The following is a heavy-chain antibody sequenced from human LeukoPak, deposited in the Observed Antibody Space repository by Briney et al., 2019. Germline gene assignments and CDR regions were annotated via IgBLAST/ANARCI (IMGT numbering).Heavy chain of an antibody. D-gene: IGHD3-3*01. CDR2: IYTSGST. CDR1: GGSISSGSYY. Sequence: SETLSLTCTVSGGSISSGSYYWSWIRQPAGKGLEWIGRIYTSGSTNYNPSLKSRVTISVDTSKNQFSLKLSSVTAADTAVYYYARERDDFWSGYYPNDYWGQGTLVTVSS. J-gene: IGHJ4*02. V-gene: IGHV4-61*02. CDR3: ARERDDFWSGYYPNDY.